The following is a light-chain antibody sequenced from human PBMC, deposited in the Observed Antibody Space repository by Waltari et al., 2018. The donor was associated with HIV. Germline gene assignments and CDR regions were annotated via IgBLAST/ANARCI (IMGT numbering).Light chain of an antibody. CDR3: SSYADRNGFYVV. CDR1: NSDIGGYNY. CDR2: EVT. Sequence: QSALTQPPSASGSPGQSVTISCTGTNSDIGGYNYVYWYQQHPGKAPKLVISEVTKRPSGVPDRFSGYKSGTTASLTVSGLQAEDEADYYCSSYADRNGFYVVFGGGTRLTVL. J-gene: IGLJ2*01. V-gene: IGLV2-8*01.